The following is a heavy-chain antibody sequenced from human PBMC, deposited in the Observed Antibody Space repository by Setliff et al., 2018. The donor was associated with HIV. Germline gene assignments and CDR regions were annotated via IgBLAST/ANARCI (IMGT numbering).Heavy chain of an antibody. CDR2: IYYSGNT. V-gene: IGHV4-31*03. J-gene: IGHJ4*02. Sequence: PSETLSLTCTVSGGSISSGGYYWSWIRQHPGRGLEWIGYIYYSGNTYYNPSLKSRLTISVDTSKNHFSLKLSSVTAADTAVYYCAREIYGGNSRPFDYWGQGTLVTVSS. CDR1: GGSISSGGYY. D-gene: IGHD4-17*01. CDR3: AREIYGGNSRPFDY.